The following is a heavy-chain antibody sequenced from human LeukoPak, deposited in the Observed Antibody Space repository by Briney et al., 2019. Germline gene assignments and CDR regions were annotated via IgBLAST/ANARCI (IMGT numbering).Heavy chain of an antibody. J-gene: IGHJ4*02. V-gene: IGHV3-21*01. Sequence: PGGSLRLSCVVSGFTFSSYAMHWVRQAPGKGLEWVSSISGSSIYIYYADSVKGRFTISRDNAKNSLYLQMNSLRAEDTAVYYCARDPPYYDSSGYYYDYWGQGTLVTVSS. CDR1: GFTFSSYA. CDR2: ISGSSIYI. D-gene: IGHD3-22*01. CDR3: ARDPPYYDSSGYYYDY.